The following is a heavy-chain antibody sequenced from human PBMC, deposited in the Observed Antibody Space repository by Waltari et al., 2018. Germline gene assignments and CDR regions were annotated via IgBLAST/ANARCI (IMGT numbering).Heavy chain of an antibody. J-gene: IGHJ4*02. V-gene: IGHV3-30-3*01. D-gene: IGHD3-16*01. CDR3: AREAKADVAPSAFDS. CDR2: ISSDGNNT. CDR1: GFSFSESA. Sequence: QVQLVEAGGGVVQPGGSGTLSCAASGFSFSESARPWVRQAPGKGRQWVSFISSDGNNTDYAASVKCRFTLSRDNSKNTLFLHMTSLRPEDTAMFYCAREAKADVAPSAFDSWGQGTLVTVSS.